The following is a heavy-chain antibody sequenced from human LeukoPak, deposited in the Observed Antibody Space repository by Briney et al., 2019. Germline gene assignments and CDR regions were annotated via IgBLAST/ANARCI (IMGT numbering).Heavy chain of an antibody. CDR3: ARGWKWELLRFDY. J-gene: IGHJ4*02. D-gene: IGHD1-26*01. CDR1: GGSISSGDYY. V-gene: IGHV4-30-4*08. Sequence: SQTLSLTCTVSGGSISSGDYYWSWIRQPPGKGLEWIGYIYYSGSTYYNPSLKSRVTISVDTSKNQFSLKLSSVTAADTAVYYCARGWKWELLRFDYWGQGTLVTVSS. CDR2: IYYSGST.